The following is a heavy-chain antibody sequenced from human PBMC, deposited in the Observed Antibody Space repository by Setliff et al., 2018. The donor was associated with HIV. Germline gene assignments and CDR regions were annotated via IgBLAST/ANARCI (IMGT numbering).Heavy chain of an antibody. V-gene: IGHV1-2*02. CDR3: ARAPTLFGVEYYYYFGMDV. D-gene: IGHD3-3*01. J-gene: IGHJ6*02. CDR2: INPHSGDT. Sequence: ASVKVSCKASGYTFTGYYMHWVRQAPGQGLEWMGLINPHSGDTNYAQKFQDRVTMTRDTSVNIAYMQLSRLRSDDTAVYYCARAPTLFGVEYYYYFGMDVWGQGTTVTVSS. CDR1: GYTFTGYY.